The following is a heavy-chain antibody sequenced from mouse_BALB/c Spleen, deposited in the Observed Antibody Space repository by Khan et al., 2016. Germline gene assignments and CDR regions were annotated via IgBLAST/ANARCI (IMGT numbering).Heavy chain of an antibody. CDR2: IRLKSNNYAT. CDR3: TRPFTTNNYYAMDY. Sequence: EVQLQESGGGLVQPGGSMKLSCVVSGFTFSNYWMNWVRQSPEKGLEWVAEIRLKSNNYATHYAESVKGRFTISRDDSKNSVYLQMNNLRAEDTGIYYCTRPFTTNNYYAMDYWGQGTSVTVSS. V-gene: IGHV6-6*02. D-gene: IGHD1-1*01. J-gene: IGHJ4*01. CDR1: GFTFSNYW.